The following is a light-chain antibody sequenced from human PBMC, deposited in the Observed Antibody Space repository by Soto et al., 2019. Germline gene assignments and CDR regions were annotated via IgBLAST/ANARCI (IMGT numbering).Light chain of an antibody. CDR2: EVS. V-gene: IGLV2-8*01. Sequence: QSVLTQPPSANGSPGQSVTISCTGTSSDVGAYNYVSWYQQLPGKAPKLIIYEVSKRPSGVPDRFSGSKSGNTASLTVSGLQAEDEADYYCTSYAGTYSFFYVFGTGTRSPS. CDR1: SSDVGAYNY. J-gene: IGLJ1*01. CDR3: TSYAGTYSFFYV.